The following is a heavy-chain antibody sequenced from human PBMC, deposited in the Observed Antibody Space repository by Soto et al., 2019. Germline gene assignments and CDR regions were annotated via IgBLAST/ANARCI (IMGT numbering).Heavy chain of an antibody. J-gene: IGHJ4*02. Sequence: EVQLVESGGGLIKHGGSLRLSCTASGFTISSYSMNWVRQAPGKGLEWVSSISSSSSYIYYADSVKGRFTISRDNAKNSLYLQMNSLRAEDTAVYYCARDQPGYSYGYGLGYWGQGTLVTVSS. CDR3: ARDQPGYSYGYGLGY. D-gene: IGHD5-18*01. V-gene: IGHV3-21*01. CDR2: ISSSSSYI. CDR1: GFTISSYS.